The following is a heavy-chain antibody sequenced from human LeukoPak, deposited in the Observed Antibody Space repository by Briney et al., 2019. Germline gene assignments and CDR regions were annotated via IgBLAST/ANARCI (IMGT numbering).Heavy chain of an antibody. V-gene: IGHV3-30-3*01. CDR3: AGEALYSSSWSYYYYGMDV. CDR2: ISYDGSNK. D-gene: IGHD6-13*01. J-gene: IGHJ6*02. Sequence: GGSLRLSCAACGFTFSSYAMHWVREAPGKGWEGGAVISYDGSNKYYAESVTGRFTISRDNSKTTLHLPLNSLRAEDTAVYYCAGEALYSSSWSYYYYGMDVRGQGTTVTVSS. CDR1: GFTFSSYA.